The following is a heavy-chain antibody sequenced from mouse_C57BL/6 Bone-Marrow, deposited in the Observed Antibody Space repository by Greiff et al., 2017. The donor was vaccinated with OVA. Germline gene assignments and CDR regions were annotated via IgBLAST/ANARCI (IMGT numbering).Heavy chain of an antibody. Sequence: VQLKQSGAELVRPGASVKLSCTASGFNIKDDYMHWVKQRPEQGLEWIGWIDPENGDTEYASKFQGKATITADTSSNTAYLQLSSLTSEDTAVYYCTFTTVVGDWYFDVWGTGTTVTVSS. CDR1: GFNIKDDY. J-gene: IGHJ1*03. D-gene: IGHD1-1*01. CDR3: TFTTVVGDWYFDV. V-gene: IGHV14-4*01. CDR2: IDPENGDT.